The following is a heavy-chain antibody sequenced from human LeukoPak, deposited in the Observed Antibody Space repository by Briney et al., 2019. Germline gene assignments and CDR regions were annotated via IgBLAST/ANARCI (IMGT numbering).Heavy chain of an antibody. CDR2: ISYSGST. Sequence: SETLSLTCTVSGGSISSSRYYWGWIRQPPGKGLEWIGSISYSGSTYYNPSLKSRVTISVDTSKNPSSPKLRSVPAADTAVYYCASLSYYRDYGTDYWGQGTLVTVSS. V-gene: IGHV4-39*01. J-gene: IGHJ4*02. D-gene: IGHD4-17*01. CDR1: GGSISSSRYY. CDR3: ASLSYYRDYGTDY.